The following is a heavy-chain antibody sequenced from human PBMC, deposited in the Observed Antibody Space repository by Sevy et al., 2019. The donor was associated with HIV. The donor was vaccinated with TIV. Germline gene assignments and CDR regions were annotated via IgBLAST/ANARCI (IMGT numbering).Heavy chain of an antibody. V-gene: IGHV4-38-2*02. CDR1: GYSISSGYY. Sequence: SETLSLTCAVSGYSISSGYYWGWIRQPPGKGLEWIGSIYHSGSTYYNPSLKSRVTISVDTSKNQFSLKLSSVTAADTAVYYCAREILPTTDIVVVVAAAPLDAFDIWGQGTMVTVSS. CDR2: IYHSGST. D-gene: IGHD2-15*01. CDR3: AREILPTTDIVVVVAAAPLDAFDI. J-gene: IGHJ3*02.